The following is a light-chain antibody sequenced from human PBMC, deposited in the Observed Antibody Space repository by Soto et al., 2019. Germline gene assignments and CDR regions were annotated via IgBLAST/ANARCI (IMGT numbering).Light chain of an antibody. CDR1: QTVGTNF. J-gene: IGKJ1*01. CDR3: QHYSRTLPWT. CDR2: GTS. V-gene: IGKV3-20*01. Sequence: EIVLTQSPGTLSLSPGETATLSCRASQTVGTNFLAWYQQKPGQAPRLLMFGTSNRATDIPDRFGGSGSGTDFTLTISRLGPEDVAVYYCQHYSRTLPWTFGQGTKVEIK.